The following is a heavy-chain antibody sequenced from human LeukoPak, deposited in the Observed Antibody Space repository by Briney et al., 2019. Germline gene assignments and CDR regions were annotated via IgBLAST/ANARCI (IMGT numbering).Heavy chain of an antibody. CDR1: GFTFSSYG. Sequence: GSLRLSCAASGFTFSSYGMSWVRQAPGKGLEWVSAIGGSGDNTYYADSVKGRFTISRDNSKNTLYLQMNSLRAEDTAVYYCARPHTYSSSWYFTFDYWGQGTLVTVSS. D-gene: IGHD6-13*01. J-gene: IGHJ4*02. V-gene: IGHV3-23*01. CDR3: ARPHTYSSSWYFTFDY. CDR2: IGGSGDNT.